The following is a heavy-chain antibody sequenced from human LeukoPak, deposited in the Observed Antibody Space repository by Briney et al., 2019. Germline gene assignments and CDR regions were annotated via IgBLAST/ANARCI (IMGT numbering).Heavy chain of an antibody. V-gene: IGHV1-46*01. J-gene: IGHJ5*02. CDR2: INPSDGST. Sequence: EASVKVSCKASGYTFTSYYMHWVRQAPGQGLEWMGIINPSDGSTSYAQKFQGRVTMTRDTSTSTVYMELSGLRSEYTAVYYCARGRKKMITFGGVIVINWFDPWGQGTLVTVSS. D-gene: IGHD3-16*02. CDR3: ARGRKKMITFGGVIVINWFDP. CDR1: GYTFTSYY.